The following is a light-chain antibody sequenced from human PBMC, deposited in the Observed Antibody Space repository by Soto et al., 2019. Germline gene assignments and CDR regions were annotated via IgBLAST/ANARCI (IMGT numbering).Light chain of an antibody. Sequence: EIVLTQSPGTLSLSPGERATLSCRASQSVTSTYLAWYQQKAGQAPRLLIYGASSRATGVPDRFSGNGSGTDFTLTISRLEPEDFAVYYCQQRSSWPPTFGQGTRLEIK. V-gene: IGKV3D-20*02. CDR3: QQRSSWPPT. CDR2: GAS. CDR1: QSVTSTY. J-gene: IGKJ5*01.